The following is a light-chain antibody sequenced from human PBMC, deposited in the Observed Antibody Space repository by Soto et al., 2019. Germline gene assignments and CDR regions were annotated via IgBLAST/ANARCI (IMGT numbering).Light chain of an antibody. CDR1: STDFVSYNR. J-gene: IGLJ1*01. Sequence: QSALTQPPSVSGSPGQSVTISCTGTSTDFVSYNRVSWYQQPPGTAPKLIIYEASNRPSGVPDRFSGSKSGNTASLTISGLQAADEADYYCSLYKSENHYVFGTGTKVTVL. V-gene: IGLV2-18*01. CDR3: SLYKSENHYV. CDR2: EAS.